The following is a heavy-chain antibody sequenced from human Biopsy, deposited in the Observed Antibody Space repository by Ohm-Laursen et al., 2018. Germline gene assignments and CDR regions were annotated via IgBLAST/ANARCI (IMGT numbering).Heavy chain of an antibody. CDR3: ARVAGGYAYYYGMDV. D-gene: IGHD5-12*01. CDR2: IYYSGST. V-gene: IGHV4-59*01. CDR1: GGSISSDY. J-gene: IGHJ6*02. Sequence: SETLSLTCTVSGGSISSDYWSWIRQTPGKGLEWIGYIYYSGSTNYNPSLKSRVTISVDTSKNQFSLRLNSVTAADTAVYYCARVAGGYAYYYGMDVWGQGTTVIVSS.